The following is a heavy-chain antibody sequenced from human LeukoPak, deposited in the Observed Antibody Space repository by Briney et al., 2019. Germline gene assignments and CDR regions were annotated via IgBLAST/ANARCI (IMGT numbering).Heavy chain of an antibody. V-gene: IGHV5-51*01. Sequence: TGESLKISCKGSGYSFTSYWIGWVRQMPGKGLEWMGIIYPGDSDTRYSPSSQGQVTISADKSISTAYLQWSSLKASDTAMYYCERLTLWAVAGTGEEGFDYWGQGTLVTVSS. CDR1: GYSFTSYW. J-gene: IGHJ4*02. CDR2: IYPGDSDT. D-gene: IGHD6-19*01. CDR3: ERLTLWAVAGTGEEGFDY.